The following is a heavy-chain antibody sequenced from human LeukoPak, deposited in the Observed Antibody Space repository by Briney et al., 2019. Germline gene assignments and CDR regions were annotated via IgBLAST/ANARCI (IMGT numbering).Heavy chain of an antibody. D-gene: IGHD6-6*01. CDR2: INPNSGGT. Sequence: ASVKVSCKASGYTFTGYYMHWVRQAPGQGLEWMGWINPNSGGTNYAQKFQGRVTMTRDTSISTAYMELSRLRSDDTAVYYCAREESSSSPFDYWGQGTLVTVSS. V-gene: IGHV1-2*02. CDR3: AREESSSSPFDY. CDR1: GYTFTGYY. J-gene: IGHJ4*02.